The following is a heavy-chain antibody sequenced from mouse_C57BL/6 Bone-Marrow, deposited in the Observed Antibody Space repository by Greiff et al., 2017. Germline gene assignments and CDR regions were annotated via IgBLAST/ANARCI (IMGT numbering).Heavy chain of an antibody. V-gene: IGHV1-81*01. J-gene: IGHJ2*01. CDR3: ARSRGYDGYPYFDY. Sequence: VQLQQSGAELARPGASVKLSCKASGYTFTSYGISWVKQRTGQGLEWIGEIYPRSGNTYYNEKFKDKATLTADKSSSTAYMELRSLTSEDSAVYFCARSRGYDGYPYFDYWGQGTTLTVSS. CDR2: IYPRSGNT. D-gene: IGHD2-3*01. CDR1: GYTFTSYG.